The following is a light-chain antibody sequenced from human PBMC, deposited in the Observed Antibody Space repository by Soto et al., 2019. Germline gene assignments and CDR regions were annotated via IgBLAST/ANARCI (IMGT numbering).Light chain of an antibody. J-gene: IGLJ2*01. V-gene: IGLV2-14*01. Sequence: QSALTQPASVSGSPGQSITISCTGTSSDVGGYNYVSWYQQHPGKAPKLMIYEVSNRPSGVSNRFSGSKSGNTASLTISGLQAEDEADYYCSSYTSNLFGGGTKLTVL. CDR3: SSYTSNL. CDR2: EVS. CDR1: SSDVGGYNY.